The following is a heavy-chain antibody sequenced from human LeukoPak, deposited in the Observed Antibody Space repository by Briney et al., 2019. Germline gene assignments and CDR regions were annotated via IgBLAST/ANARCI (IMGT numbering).Heavy chain of an antibody. CDR3: ARDSHYYYYMDV. J-gene: IGHJ6*03. V-gene: IGHV3-7*01. CDR2: IKQDGSEK. CDR1: GFTFSSYW. Sequence: PGGSLRLSCAASGFTFSSYWMSWVRQAPRKGLEWVANIKQDGSEKYYVDSVKGRFTISRDNAKSSLYLQMNSLRAEDTAVYYCARDSHYYYYMDVWGKGTTVTVSS.